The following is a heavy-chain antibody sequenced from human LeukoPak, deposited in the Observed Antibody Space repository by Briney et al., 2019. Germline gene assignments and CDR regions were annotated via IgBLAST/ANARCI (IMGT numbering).Heavy chain of an antibody. CDR2: ISSSSSTI. CDR3: ARAGYCSGGSCSDYYYYMDV. J-gene: IGHJ6*03. Sequence: GGSLRLSCAASGFTFSSYSMNWVRQAPGKGLEWGSYISSSSSTIYYADSVKGRFTISRDNAKTSLYLQMNSLRAEDTAVYYCARAGYCSGGSCSDYYYYMDVWGKGTTVTVSS. CDR1: GFTFSSYS. V-gene: IGHV3-48*01. D-gene: IGHD2-15*01.